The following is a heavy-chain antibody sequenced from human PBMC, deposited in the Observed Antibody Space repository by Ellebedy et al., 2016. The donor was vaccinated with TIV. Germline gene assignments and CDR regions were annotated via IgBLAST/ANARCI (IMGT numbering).Heavy chain of an antibody. Sequence: ASVKVSCKASGYTFTGYYMHWVRQAPGQGLEWMGRIIPILGIANYSQSFQGRVTITADKSTSTAYMELSSLRSEDTAVYYCAAGNDGGWFDPWGQGTLVTVSS. D-gene: IGHD1-1*01. V-gene: IGHV1-69*02. J-gene: IGHJ5*02. CDR1: GYTFTGYY. CDR2: IIPILGIA. CDR3: AAGNDGGWFDP.